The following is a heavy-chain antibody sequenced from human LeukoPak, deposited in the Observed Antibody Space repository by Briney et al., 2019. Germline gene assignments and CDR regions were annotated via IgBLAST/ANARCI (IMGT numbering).Heavy chain of an antibody. Sequence: TGGSLRLSCAASGFTFSSYWMHWVRQAPAKGLEWVSRINNDGSGTTYVDSVKGRFTISRDNAKNTLYLQMNSLRAEDTAVYYCARVSGAQEYWGQGTLVTVSS. CDR1: GFTFSSYW. CDR2: INNDGSGT. J-gene: IGHJ4*02. CDR3: ARVSGAQEY. D-gene: IGHD4-17*01. V-gene: IGHV3-74*01.